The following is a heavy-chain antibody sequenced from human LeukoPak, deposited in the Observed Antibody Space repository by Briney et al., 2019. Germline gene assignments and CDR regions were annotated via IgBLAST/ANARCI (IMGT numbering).Heavy chain of an antibody. J-gene: IGHJ4*02. CDR2: IIPIFGTA. D-gene: IGHD4-23*01. Sequence: GASVKVSCKASGGTFSSYAISWVRQAPGQGLEWMGGIIPIFGTANYAQKFQGRVTITADESTSTAYMELSSLRSEDTAVYYCARIYGGSFFFDYWGQGTLVTVSS. V-gene: IGHV1-69*13. CDR1: GGTFSSYA. CDR3: ARIYGGSFFFDY.